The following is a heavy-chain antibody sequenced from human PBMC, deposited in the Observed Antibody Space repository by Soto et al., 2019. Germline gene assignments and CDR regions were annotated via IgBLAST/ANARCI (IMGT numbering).Heavy chain of an antibody. D-gene: IGHD3-22*01. CDR3: AKDPTTYDSSAQFDS. V-gene: IGHV3-23*01. CDR2: ISGGGGST. J-gene: IGHJ4*02. CDR1: GFSFSIFA. Sequence: PGGSLRLSCAASGFSFSIFAMNWVRQAPGQGLEWVSGISGGGGSTYYADSVKGRFTISRDNSNNTLYLQMNSLRAEDTAVYYCAKDPTTYDSSAQFDSWGQGTLVTVSS.